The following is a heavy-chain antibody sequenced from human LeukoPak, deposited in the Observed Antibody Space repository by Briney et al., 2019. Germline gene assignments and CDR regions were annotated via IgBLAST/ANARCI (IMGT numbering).Heavy chain of an antibody. D-gene: IGHD3-10*01. CDR3: ARTRSGGYYNPYCFDY. Sequence: GESLNISCKGTGYSFPNYWIAWVRQMPGKGLEWMGRIDPSDSYTNYGPSSRGHVTIPSDMSISTAYLQWSSLEAADTAIYYCARTRSGGYYNPYCFDYWGQGSLVTVSS. CDR1: GYSFPNYW. CDR2: IDPSDSYT. J-gene: IGHJ4*02. V-gene: IGHV5-10-1*01.